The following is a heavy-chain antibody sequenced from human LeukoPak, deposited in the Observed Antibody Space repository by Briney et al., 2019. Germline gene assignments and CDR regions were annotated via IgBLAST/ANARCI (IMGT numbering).Heavy chain of an antibody. D-gene: IGHD3-10*01. J-gene: IGHJ4*02. Sequence: GGSLRLSCAASGFTFSNAWMSWVRQAPGKGLEWVGRIKSKTDGGTTDYAAPVKGRFTISRDDSKNTLYLQMNSLKTEDTAVYHCTTDHSWFGELWSDYWGQGTLVTVSS. CDR2: IKSKTDGGTT. CDR1: GFTFSNAW. V-gene: IGHV3-15*01. CDR3: TTDHSWFGELWSDY.